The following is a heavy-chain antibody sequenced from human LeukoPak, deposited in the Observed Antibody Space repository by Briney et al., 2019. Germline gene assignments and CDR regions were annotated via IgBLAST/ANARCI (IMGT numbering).Heavy chain of an antibody. J-gene: IGHJ5*02. CDR2: IYTSGST. Sequence: SETLSLTCAVYGGSFSGYYWSWLRQPAGKGLEWIGRIYTSGSTNYNPSLKSRVTMSVDTSKNQFSLKLSSVTAADTAVYYCARTFSPLGLNWFDPWGQGTLVTVSS. V-gene: IGHV4-59*10. D-gene: IGHD2/OR15-2a*01. CDR3: ARTFSPLGLNWFDP. CDR1: GGSFSGYY.